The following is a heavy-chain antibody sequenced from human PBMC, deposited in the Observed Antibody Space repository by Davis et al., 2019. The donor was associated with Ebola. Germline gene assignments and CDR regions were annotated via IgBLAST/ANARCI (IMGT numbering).Heavy chain of an antibody. CDR2: IYYSGST. CDR1: GGSISSYY. D-gene: IGHD3-10*01. CDR3: ARGGVLWFGELVYYYYYGMDV. J-gene: IGHJ6*04. Sequence: MPSETLSLTCTVSGGSISSYYWSWIRQPPGKGLEWIGYIYYSGSTNYNPSLKSRVTISVDTSKNQFSLKLSSVTAADTAVYYCARGGVLWFGELVYYYYYGMDVWGKGTTVTVSS. V-gene: IGHV4-59*12.